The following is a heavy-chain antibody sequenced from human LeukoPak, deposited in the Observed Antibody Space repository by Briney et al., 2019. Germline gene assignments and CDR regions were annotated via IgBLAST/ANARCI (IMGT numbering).Heavy chain of an antibody. Sequence: PGGSLRLSCAASGFTFSSYGMHWVRQAPGKGLEWVAFIRYDGSNRYYADSVKGRFTISRDNSKNTLYLQMNSLRAEDTAVYYCAKDPGDLYYFDYWGQGTLVTVSS. CDR3: AKDPGDLYYFDY. CDR1: GFTFSSYG. V-gene: IGHV3-30*02. CDR2: IRYDGSNR. D-gene: IGHD3-10*01. J-gene: IGHJ4*02.